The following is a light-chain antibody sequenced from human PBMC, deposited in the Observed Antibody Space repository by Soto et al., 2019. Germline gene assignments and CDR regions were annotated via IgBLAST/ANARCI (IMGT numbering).Light chain of an antibody. Sequence: EIVLTQSPGTLSLSPGERATLSCRASQSVSSSYLAWYQQKPGQAPRLLIYGASSRATGIPDRFSGSGSGTDFTLTLSRLEPEDFAVYYCQQYGSSPSWTFGQGTKVDI. V-gene: IGKV3-20*01. CDR2: GAS. CDR1: QSVSSSY. CDR3: QQYGSSPSWT. J-gene: IGKJ1*01.